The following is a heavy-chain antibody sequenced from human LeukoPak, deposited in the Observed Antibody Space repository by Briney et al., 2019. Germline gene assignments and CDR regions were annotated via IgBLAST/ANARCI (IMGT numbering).Heavy chain of an antibody. CDR3: ARGSLPRFLPLLWFGELTY. CDR1: GFTFSSYA. D-gene: IGHD3-10*01. Sequence: PGGSLRLSCAASGFTFSSYAMHWVRQAPGKGLEWVAVISYDGSNKYYADSVKGRFTISRDNSKNTLYLQMNSLRAEDTAVYYCARGSLPRFLPLLWFGELTYWGQGTLVTVSS. J-gene: IGHJ4*02. CDR2: ISYDGSNK. V-gene: IGHV3-30*04.